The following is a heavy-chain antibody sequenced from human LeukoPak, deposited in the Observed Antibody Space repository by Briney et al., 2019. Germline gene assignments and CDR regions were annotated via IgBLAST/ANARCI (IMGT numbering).Heavy chain of an antibody. V-gene: IGHV4-31*03. CDR2: IYYSGST. Sequence: PSQTLSLTCTVSGASISSGGFYWNWIRQHPGKGPEWIGYIYYSGSTYYNPSLKTRVTISVDTSKNQFSLKLSSVTAADTAVYYCARTRRYYDSGSYYGYWGQGTLVTVSS. J-gene: IGHJ4*02. CDR3: ARTRRYYDSGSYYGY. D-gene: IGHD3-10*01. CDR1: GASISSGGFY.